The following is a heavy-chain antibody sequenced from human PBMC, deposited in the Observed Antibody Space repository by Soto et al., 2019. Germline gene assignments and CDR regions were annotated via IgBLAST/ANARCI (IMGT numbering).Heavy chain of an antibody. J-gene: IGHJ3*02. CDR3: AREGRGYCSSTSCYVGAFDI. CDR1: GFTVSSNY. Sequence: GGSLRLSCAASGFTVSSNYMSWVRQAPGKGLEWVSVIYSGGSTYYADSVKGRFTISRHNSKNTLYLQMNSLRAEDTAVYYCAREGRGYCSSTSCYVGAFDIWGQGTMVTVSS. CDR2: IYSGGST. V-gene: IGHV3-53*04. D-gene: IGHD2-2*01.